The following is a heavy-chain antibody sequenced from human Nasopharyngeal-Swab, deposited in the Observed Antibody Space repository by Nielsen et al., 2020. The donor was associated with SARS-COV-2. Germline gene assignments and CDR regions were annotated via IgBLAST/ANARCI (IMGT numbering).Heavy chain of an antibody. D-gene: IGHD2-2*01. CDR2: IYHSGST. Sequence: VRQAPGKGLEWIGEIYHSGSTNYNPSLKSRVTISVDKSKNQFSLKLSSVTAADTAVYYCARERLGYCSSTSCYGGERYYYYYYMDVWGKGTTVTASS. V-gene: IGHV4-4*02. CDR3: ARERLGYCSSTSCYGGERYYYYYYMDV. J-gene: IGHJ6*03.